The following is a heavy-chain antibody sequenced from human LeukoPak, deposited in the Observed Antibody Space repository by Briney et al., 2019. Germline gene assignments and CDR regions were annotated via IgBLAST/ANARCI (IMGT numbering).Heavy chain of an antibody. CDR3: ARHFAYSSSSYFDY. Sequence: SETLSLTWSVSGGSVSNYYWSWIRQPPGKGLEWIGYVYYTGSTNYNPSLKSRVTMFEDKSKNQFSLRLYSVTVADTAVYYCARHFAYSSSSYFDYWGQGRLVTVSS. J-gene: IGHJ4*02. CDR2: VYYTGST. D-gene: IGHD6-6*01. V-gene: IGHV4-59*08. CDR1: GGSVSNYY.